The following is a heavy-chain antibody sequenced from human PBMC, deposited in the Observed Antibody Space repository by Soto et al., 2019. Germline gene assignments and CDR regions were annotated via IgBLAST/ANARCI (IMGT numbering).Heavy chain of an antibody. CDR2: IYDSGST. CDR3: TTRGGSYRPAWDYYYYGTDV. Sequence: PSETLSLTYTVSGGSISSSYWSWIRQPPGKGLEWIGYIYDSGSTYYNSSLKSRVTISVDTSKNQFSLKLSSVTAADTAVYYCTTRGGSYRPAWDYYYYGTDVWGQGTTVTVSS. J-gene: IGHJ6*02. CDR1: GGSISSSY. D-gene: IGHD1-26*01. V-gene: IGHV4-59*08.